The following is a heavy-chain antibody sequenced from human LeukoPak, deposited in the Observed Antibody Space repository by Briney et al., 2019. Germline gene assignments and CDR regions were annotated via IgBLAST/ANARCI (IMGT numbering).Heavy chain of an antibody. Sequence: GASVKVSCKASGYTFTGYYMHWVRQAPGQGLEWMGWINPNSGGTNYAQKFQGRVTMTRDTPISTAYMELSRLRSDDTAVYYCARDHPRAIFGVVISYGMDVWGQGTTVTVSS. J-gene: IGHJ6*02. D-gene: IGHD3-3*01. V-gene: IGHV1-2*02. CDR3: ARDHPRAIFGVVISYGMDV. CDR1: GYTFTGYY. CDR2: INPNSGGT.